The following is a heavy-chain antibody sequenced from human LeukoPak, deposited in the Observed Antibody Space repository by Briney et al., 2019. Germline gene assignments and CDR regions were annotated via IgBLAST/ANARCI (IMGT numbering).Heavy chain of an antibody. CDR3: ARLASYPLYYMDV. J-gene: IGHJ6*03. Sequence: PGGSLRLSCAASGFIFSSYSMNWVRQAPGKGLEWIGSIYYSGSTYYNPSLKSRVTISVDTSKNQFSLKLSSVTAADTAVYYCARLASYPLYYMDVWGKGTTVTISS. V-gene: IGHV4-39*01. CDR1: GFIFSSYSMN. D-gene: IGHD3-10*01. CDR2: IYYSGST.